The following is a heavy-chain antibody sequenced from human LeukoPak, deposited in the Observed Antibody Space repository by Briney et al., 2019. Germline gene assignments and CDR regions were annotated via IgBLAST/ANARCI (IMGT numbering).Heavy chain of an antibody. CDR1: GGSISSYY. Sequence: SETLSLTCTVSGGSISSYYWSWIRQPPGKGLEWIGYIYYSGSTNYNPSLKSRVTISVDTSKKQFSLKLSSVTAADTAVYYCARDRGWMGYGDYYFDYWGQGTLVTVSS. D-gene: IGHD4-17*01. V-gene: IGHV4-59*01. J-gene: IGHJ4*02. CDR3: ARDRGWMGYGDYYFDY. CDR2: IYYSGST.